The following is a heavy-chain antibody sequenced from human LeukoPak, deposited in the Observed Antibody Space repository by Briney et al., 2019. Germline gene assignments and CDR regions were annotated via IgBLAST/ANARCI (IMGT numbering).Heavy chain of an antibody. CDR3: ARAEHDYVWGSYRYTLHFDY. V-gene: IGHV1-2*02. J-gene: IGHJ4*02. CDR2: INPNSGGT. D-gene: IGHD3-16*02. CDR1: GYTFTGYY. Sequence: ASVKVSCKASGYTFTGYYMHLVRQAPGQGLEWMGWINPNSGGTNYAQKFQGRVTMTRDTSISTAYMELSRLRSDDTAVYYCARAEHDYVWGSYRYTLHFDYWGQGTLVTVSS.